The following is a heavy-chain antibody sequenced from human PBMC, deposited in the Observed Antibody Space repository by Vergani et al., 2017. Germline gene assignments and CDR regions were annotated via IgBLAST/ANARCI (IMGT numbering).Heavy chain of an antibody. D-gene: IGHD5-18*01. CDR1: TNSISSRSHY. J-gene: IGHJ4*02. CDR3: AGQSAMIISQGHFDY. V-gene: IGHV4-39*01. CDR2: VYQSGNT. Sequence: QVQLQESGPGLVKPAETLSLTCTVSTNSISSRSHYWGWIRQSPGRGLEWIGSVYQSGNTYYNPSFKSRVTISVAKSNDQFSLRLASMAAADTAMFFCAGQSAMIISQGHFDYWGEGVLVTVAS.